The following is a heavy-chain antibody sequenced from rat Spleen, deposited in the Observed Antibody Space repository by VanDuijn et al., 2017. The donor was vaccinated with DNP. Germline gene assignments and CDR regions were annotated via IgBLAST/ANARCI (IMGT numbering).Heavy chain of an antibody. Sequence: EVQLVESGGGLVQPGRSLKLSCAVSGITFSDHNMAWVRQAPGKGLEWIGEINKDSSTIKYAPSLKDKFTISRDNGQNILYLQMSKVGSDDTAIYYCAKGPNYGGWNDYFDYWGQGVVVTVSS. J-gene: IGHJ2*01. CDR3: AKGPNYGGWNDYFDY. CDR1: GITFSDHN. CDR2: INKDSSTI. D-gene: IGHD1-11*01. V-gene: IGHV4-2*01.